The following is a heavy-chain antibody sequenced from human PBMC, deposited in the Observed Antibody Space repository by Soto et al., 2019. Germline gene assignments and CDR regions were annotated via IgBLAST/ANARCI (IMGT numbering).Heavy chain of an antibody. V-gene: IGHV1-69*06. CDR3: ATELGENPASPFDA. CDR2: IIPLFGTA. J-gene: IGHJ4*02. D-gene: IGHD3-10*01. CDR1: GVTFSSET. Sequence: QVQLVQSGADVKKPGSSVKVSCQASGVTFSSETLGWVRQAPGQGLEWVGGIIPLFGTASYAQKFQGRVTVTADKSTSTVYMESSSLRSDDTAVYFCATELGENPASPFDAWGQGTLVTVSS.